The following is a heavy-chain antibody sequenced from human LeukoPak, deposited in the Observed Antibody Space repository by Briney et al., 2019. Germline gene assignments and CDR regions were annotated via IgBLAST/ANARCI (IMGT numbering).Heavy chain of an antibody. Sequence: PGGSLRLSCAASKFTFSNYWMHWVRQAPGKGLVWVSHINSDGSSTSYADSVKGRFTISRDNAKNTLHLQMNSLRAEDTAVYYCAKAGGSGWYGYWGQGSLVTVSS. CDR3: AKAGGSGWYGY. J-gene: IGHJ4*02. CDR2: INSDGSST. V-gene: IGHV3-74*01. D-gene: IGHD6-19*01. CDR1: KFTFSNYW.